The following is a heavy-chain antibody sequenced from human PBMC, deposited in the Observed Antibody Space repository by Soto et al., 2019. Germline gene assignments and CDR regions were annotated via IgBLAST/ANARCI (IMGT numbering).Heavy chain of an antibody. D-gene: IGHD5-18*01. CDR3: ARLPLQLWLRGYFDY. CDR2: IYYSGST. CDR1: GGSIRSSNW. V-gene: IGHV4-4*02. Sequence: ETLSLTCAVSGGSIRSSNWWSWVRQPPGKGLEWIGEIYYSGSTYYNPSLKSRVTISVDTSKNQFSLKLSSVTAADTAVYYCARLPLQLWLRGYFDYWGQGNLVTVSS. J-gene: IGHJ4*02.